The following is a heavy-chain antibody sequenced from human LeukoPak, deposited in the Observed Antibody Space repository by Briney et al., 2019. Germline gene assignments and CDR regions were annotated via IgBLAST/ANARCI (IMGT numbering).Heavy chain of an antibody. D-gene: IGHD2-8*01. CDR3: AKDPGGYCTNGVCGYFDY. CDR1: GFTFSGYG. CDR2: IRYDGSNK. J-gene: IGHJ4*02. V-gene: IGHV3-30*02. Sequence: GGSLRLSCAASGFTFSGYGMHWVRQAPAKGLEWVAFIRYDGSNKYYADSVKGRFTISRDNSKNTLYLQMNSLRAEDTAVYYCAKDPGGYCTNGVCGYFDYWGQGTLVTVSS.